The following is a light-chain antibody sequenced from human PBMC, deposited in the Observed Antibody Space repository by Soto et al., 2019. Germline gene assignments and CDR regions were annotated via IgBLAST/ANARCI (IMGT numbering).Light chain of an antibody. CDR3: QHYANYPWT. Sequence: ASVGGRVTTTFLASQGITSALAWYQQTPGKAPNLLIYKASSLESGDPSRFRGSGSGTEATLTISCLQHDDFAPYYCQHYANYPWTFGPGTKVDIK. V-gene: IGKV1D-13*01. J-gene: IGKJ1*01. CDR1: QGITSA. CDR2: KAS.